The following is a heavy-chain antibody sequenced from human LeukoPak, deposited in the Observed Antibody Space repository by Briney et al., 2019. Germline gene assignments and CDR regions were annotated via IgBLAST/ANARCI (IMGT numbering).Heavy chain of an antibody. CDR2: IKQDGSEK. CDR1: GFTFSSYW. J-gene: IGHJ4*02. CDR3: ARVLSLMVYAFPDY. Sequence: GGSLRLSCAASGFTFSSYWMSWVRQAPGKGLEWVANIKQDGSEKYYVDSVKGRFTISRDNAKNSLYLQMNSLRAEDTAVYYCARVLSLMVYAFPDYWGQGTLVTVSS. D-gene: IGHD2-8*01. V-gene: IGHV3-7*01.